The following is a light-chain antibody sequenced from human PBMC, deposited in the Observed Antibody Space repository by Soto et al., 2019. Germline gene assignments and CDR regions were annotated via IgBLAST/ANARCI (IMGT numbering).Light chain of an antibody. CDR2: GAS. CDR3: QKYNHAPT. V-gene: IGKV1-27*01. J-gene: IGKJ4*01. Sequence: DMQMTQSPSSLSASVGDSVTSTCRASQGISNYLAWYQQKPGKVPELLIYGASTLQSGVPSRFSGSGSGTDFTLTISSLQPEDVATYYCQKYNHAPTFGGGTKVEIK. CDR1: QGISNY.